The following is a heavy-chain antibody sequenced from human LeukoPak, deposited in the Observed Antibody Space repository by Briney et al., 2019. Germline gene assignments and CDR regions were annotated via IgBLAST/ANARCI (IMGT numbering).Heavy chain of an antibody. CDR1: GGSISSGGYS. Sequence: SETLSLTCAVSGGSISSGGYSWSWIRQPAGKGLEWIGYIYHSGSTYYNPSLKSRVTISVDRSKNQFSLKLSSVTAADTAVYYCAREVTVVVVAARARWFDPWGQGTLVTVSS. J-gene: IGHJ5*02. V-gene: IGHV4-30-2*01. D-gene: IGHD2-15*01. CDR2: IYHSGST. CDR3: AREVTVVVVAARARWFDP.